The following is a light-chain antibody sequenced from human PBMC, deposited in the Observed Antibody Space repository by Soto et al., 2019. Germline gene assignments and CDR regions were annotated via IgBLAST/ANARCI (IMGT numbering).Light chain of an antibody. CDR1: QIINTY. V-gene: IGKV1-39*01. J-gene: IGKJ2*01. Sequence: DIQMTQSPSSLSASVGDRVTITCRASQIINTYLNWYQQKPGKAPELLIYAASNLQSGVPSRFSGSGSGTDFTLTISSLQAEDIATYYCQQSYGTTMYTFGQGTKLEIK. CDR2: AAS. CDR3: QQSYGTTMYT.